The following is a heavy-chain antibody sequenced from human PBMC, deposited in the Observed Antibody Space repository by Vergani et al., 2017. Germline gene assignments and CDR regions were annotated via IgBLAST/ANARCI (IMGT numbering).Heavy chain of an antibody. V-gene: IGHV3-21*06. CDR2: ISGRSSYV. CDR3: VREETFYDSVSDYLAGYFDH. D-gene: IGHD3-3*01. J-gene: IGHJ4*02. Sequence: EVQLVESGGGVVRPGGSLRLSCETSGFIFSDYNLNWVRQAPGSGLEWVASISGRSSYVNYAVSVKGRFTISRDNAKNSLFLQMNSLRAEDTAVYYCVREETFYDSVSDYLAGYFDHWGQGALVTVSS. CDR1: GFIFSDYN.